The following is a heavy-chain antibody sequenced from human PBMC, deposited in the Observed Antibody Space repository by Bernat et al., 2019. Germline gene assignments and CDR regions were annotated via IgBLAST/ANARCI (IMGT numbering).Heavy chain of an antibody. D-gene: IGHD3-10*01. Sequence: QVQLVQSGAEVKKPGASVKVSCKASGYTFTGYYMYWVRQAPGQGLEWMGWINPNSGGTNYAQKFQGWVTMTRDTSINTAYMELSRLRSNDTTVYYWARDKGFGEFSRGATFDYWGQGTLVTVSS. V-gene: IGHV1-2*04. CDR3: ARDKGFGEFSRGATFDY. CDR2: INPNSGGT. CDR1: GYTFTGYY. J-gene: IGHJ4*02.